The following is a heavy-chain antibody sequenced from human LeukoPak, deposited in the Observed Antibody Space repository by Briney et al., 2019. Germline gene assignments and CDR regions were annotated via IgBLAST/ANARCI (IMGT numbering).Heavy chain of an antibody. CDR2: IYHSGST. V-gene: IGHV4-4*02. CDR3: ARIGGGGYCSSTSCPDY. D-gene: IGHD2-2*03. J-gene: IGHJ4*02. Sequence: SGTLSLTCAVSGGSISSSSWWSWVRQSPGMGLEWIGEIYHSGSTDYNPSLKSRVTISVDKSKNQFSLKLNSVTAADTAVYYCARIGGGGYCSSTSCPDYWGQGTLVTVSS. CDR1: GGSISSSSW.